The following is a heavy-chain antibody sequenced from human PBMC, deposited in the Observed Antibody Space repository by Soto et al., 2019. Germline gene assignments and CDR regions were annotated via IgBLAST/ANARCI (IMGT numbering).Heavy chain of an antibody. CDR3: ATSTVTSYGMDV. D-gene: IGHD4-17*01. CDR2: INPSGGST. J-gene: IGHJ6*02. CDR1: GYTFTSYY. Sequence: ASVKVSCKASGYTFTSYYMHWVRQAPGQGLEWMGIINPSGGSTSYAQKFQGRVTMTRDTSTGTVYMELSSLRSEDTAVYYCATSTVTSYGMDVWGQGTTVTVSS. V-gene: IGHV1-46*01.